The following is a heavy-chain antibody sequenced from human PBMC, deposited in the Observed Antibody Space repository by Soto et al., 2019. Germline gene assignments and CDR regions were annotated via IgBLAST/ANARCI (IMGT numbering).Heavy chain of an antibody. D-gene: IGHD3-22*01. Sequence: SEPLSLTCSVYGGSFSGYYWSWIRQPPGKGLEWIGQVTHTGSTNYNPSLKSRVIISVDTSKNQFSLKLSSVTAADTAVYYCATYDYDGSGYDFDYWGQVNPVT. J-gene: IGHJ4*02. V-gene: IGHV4-34*01. CDR2: VTHTGST. CDR1: GGSFSGYY. CDR3: ATYDYDGSGYDFDY.